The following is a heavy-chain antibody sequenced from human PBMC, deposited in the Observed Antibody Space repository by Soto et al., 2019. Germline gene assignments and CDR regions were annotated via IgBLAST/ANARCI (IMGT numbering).Heavy chain of an antibody. V-gene: IGHV4-59*08. D-gene: IGHD3-16*01. CDR2: IYYSGST. J-gene: IGHJ6*02. CDR3: ARRGNYYYYAMDV. CDR1: GGSISSYY. Sequence: SETLSLTCTVSGGSISSYYWSWIRQPPGKGLEWIGYIYYSGSTNYNPSLKSRVTISVDTSKNQFSLKLSSVTAADTAIYYCARRGNYYYYAMDVWGQGTTVNVSS.